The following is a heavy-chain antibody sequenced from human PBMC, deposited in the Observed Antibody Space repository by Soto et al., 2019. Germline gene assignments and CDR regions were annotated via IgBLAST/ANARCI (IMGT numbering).Heavy chain of an antibody. CDR2: ISSNSAYI. CDR1: GFTFRSFT. V-gene: IGHV3-21*01. J-gene: IGHJ5*02. D-gene: IGHD6-13*01. Sequence: KTGGSLRLSCAASGFTFRSFTMNWVRQAPGKGLEWVSTISSNSAYIYYTDALRGRFTISRDNAKNSLHLQMNSLRAEDTAVYYCTRDESRDSSARGWFDPWGPGTLVTVSS. CDR3: TRDESRDSSARGWFDP.